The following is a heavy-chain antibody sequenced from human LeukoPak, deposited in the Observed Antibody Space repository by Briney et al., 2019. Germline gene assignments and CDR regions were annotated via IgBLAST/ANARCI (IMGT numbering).Heavy chain of an antibody. J-gene: IGHJ4*02. CDR3: ARQTGVGLFILP. CDR2: IYYSGNT. D-gene: IGHD3-3*01. CDR1: GGSISSSSYY. V-gene: IGHV4-39*01. Sequence: SETLSLTCTVSGGSISSSSYYWGWIRQPPGKGLEWIGSIYYSGNTYYNPSLKSRVTISVDTSKNQFSLKLTSVTAADTAVYYCARQTGVGLFILPGGRGTLVTVSS.